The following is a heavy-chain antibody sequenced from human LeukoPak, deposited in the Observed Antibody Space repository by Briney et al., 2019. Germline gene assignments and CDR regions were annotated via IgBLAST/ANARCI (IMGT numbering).Heavy chain of an antibody. D-gene: IGHD2/OR15-2a*01. Sequence: ASVKVSCKASGYTFTSYGISWVRRAPGQGLEWMGWISAYNGNTNYAQKLQGRVTMTTDTSTSTAYVELRSLRSDDTAVYYCARVSMDTSYFDYWGQGTLVTVSS. V-gene: IGHV1-18*04. CDR2: ISAYNGNT. J-gene: IGHJ4*02. CDR3: ARVSMDTSYFDY. CDR1: GYTFTSYG.